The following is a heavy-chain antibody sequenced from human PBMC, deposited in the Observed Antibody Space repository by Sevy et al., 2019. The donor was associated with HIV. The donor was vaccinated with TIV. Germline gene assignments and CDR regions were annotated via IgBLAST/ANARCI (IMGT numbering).Heavy chain of an antibody. CDR1: GFTFSSYW. V-gene: IGHV3-7*01. Sequence: GGSLRLSCAASGFTFSSYWMSWVRQAPGKGLEWVAKIKKDGSENYYVDSVKGRFTISRDNAKNSLYLQMNSLRAEDTAVYYCARVMYYDFWSGFDYWGQGTLVTVSS. CDR2: IKKDGSEN. D-gene: IGHD3-3*01. J-gene: IGHJ4*02. CDR3: ARVMYYDFWSGFDY.